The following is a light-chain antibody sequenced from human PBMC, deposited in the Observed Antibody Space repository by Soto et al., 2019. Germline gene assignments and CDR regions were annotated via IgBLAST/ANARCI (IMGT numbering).Light chain of an antibody. CDR2: GAS. CDR1: QSGSNN. V-gene: IGKV3-15*01. Sequence: EVVLAQSPCNLSLSLGEGATLSGRASQSGSNNSACYQQKPGQAPRLLIYGASTRATGIPARFTGSGSRTEFTPTITSLHSEDFAFYYSQQYNNWWTFGQGAKVDIK. J-gene: IGKJ1*01. CDR3: QQYNNWWT.